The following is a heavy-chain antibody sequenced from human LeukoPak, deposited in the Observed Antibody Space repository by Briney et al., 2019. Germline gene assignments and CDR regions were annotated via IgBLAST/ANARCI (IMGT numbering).Heavy chain of an antibody. D-gene: IGHD3-22*01. CDR1: GGSISSYY. CDR3: ARVNYYDSSGYYWYFDY. Sequence: PSETLSLTCTVSGGSISSYYWSWIRQPPGKGLEWIGYIYYSGSTNYNPSLKSRVTISVGTSKNQFSLKLSSVTAADTAVYYCARVNYYDSSGYYWYFDYWGQGTLVTVSS. J-gene: IGHJ4*02. CDR2: IYYSGST. V-gene: IGHV4-59*01.